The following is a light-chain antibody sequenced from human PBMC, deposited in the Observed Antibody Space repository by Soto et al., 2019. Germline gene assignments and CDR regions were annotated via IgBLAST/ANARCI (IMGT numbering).Light chain of an antibody. CDR1: SSDVGGSNY. CDR3: SSYVSSNYV. Sequence: QSALTQPASVSGSPGQSITISCTGTSSDVGGSNYVSWYQQHSGKAPKLIIFDVSHRPSGFSNRFSVSKSGNTASLTISGLQAEDEADYYCSSYVSSNYVFGTGTKLTVL. V-gene: IGLV2-14*03. CDR2: DVS. J-gene: IGLJ1*01.